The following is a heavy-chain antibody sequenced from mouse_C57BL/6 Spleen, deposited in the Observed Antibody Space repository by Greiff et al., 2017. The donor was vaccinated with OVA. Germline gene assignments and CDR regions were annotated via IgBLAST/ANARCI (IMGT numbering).Heavy chain of an antibody. J-gene: IGHJ2*01. Sequence: DVKLVESEGGLVQPGSSMKLSCTASGFTFSDYYMAWVRQVPEKGLEWVANINYDGSSTYYLDSLKSRFIISRDNAKNILYLQMSSLKSEDTATYYCARRTRSGYFDYWGQGTTLTVSS. V-gene: IGHV5-16*01. CDR3: ARRTRSGYFDY. D-gene: IGHD2-13*01. CDR1: GFTFSDYY. CDR2: INYDGSST.